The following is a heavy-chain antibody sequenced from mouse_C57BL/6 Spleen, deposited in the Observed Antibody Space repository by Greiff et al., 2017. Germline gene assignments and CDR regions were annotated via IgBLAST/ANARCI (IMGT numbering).Heavy chain of an antibody. CDR1: GYTFTDYE. CDR3: TRDGYGSRNYFDY. Sequence: QVQLKQSGAELVRPGASVTLSCKASGYTFTDYEMHWVKQTPVHGLEWIGAIDPETGGTAYNQKFKGKAILTADKSASPAYMVRRSLTSEDSAVYYCTRDGYGSRNYFDYWGQGTTLTVSS. CDR2: IDPETGGT. D-gene: IGHD1-1*01. V-gene: IGHV1-15*01. J-gene: IGHJ2*01.